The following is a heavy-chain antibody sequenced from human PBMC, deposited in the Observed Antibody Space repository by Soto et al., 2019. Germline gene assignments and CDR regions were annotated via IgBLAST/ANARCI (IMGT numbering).Heavy chain of an antibody. V-gene: IGHV1-2*04. Sequence: GASVKVSCKASGYTFTGYYMHWVRQAPGQGLEWMGWINPNSGGTNYAQKFQGWVTMTRDTSISTAYMELSRLRSDDTAVYYCAREERFYFPYGMDVWGQGTTVTVSS. D-gene: IGHD3-10*01. CDR2: INPNSGGT. J-gene: IGHJ6*02. CDR3: AREERFYFPYGMDV. CDR1: GYTFTGYY.